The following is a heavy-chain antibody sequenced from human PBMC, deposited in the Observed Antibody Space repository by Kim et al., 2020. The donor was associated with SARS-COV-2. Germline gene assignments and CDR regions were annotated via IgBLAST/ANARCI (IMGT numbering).Heavy chain of an antibody. CDR2: FDLENGEK. V-gene: IGHV1-24*01. CDR1: GYTLTELS. Sequence: ASVKVSCKVSGYTLTELSMHWVRQAPGEGLEWMGGFDLENGEKTYALKSQCRVKRTETSFTDTSYMDLSILRSEDTAVDYWGTDRLGPNDWRQGTLDT. D-gene: IGHD7-27*01. CDR3: GTDRLGPND. J-gene: IGHJ4*02.